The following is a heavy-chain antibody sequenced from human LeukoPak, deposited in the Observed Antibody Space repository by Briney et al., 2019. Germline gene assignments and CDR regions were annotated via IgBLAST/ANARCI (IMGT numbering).Heavy chain of an antibody. CDR1: GFTFSSYG. Sequence: PGGSLRLSCAASGFTFSSYGMHWVRQAPGKGLEWVAFIRYDGSNKYYADSVKGRFTISRDNSKNTLYLQMNSLRAEDTAVYYCAKEPSDHGGSLDFWGQGTLVPVSS. J-gene: IGHJ4*02. D-gene: IGHD6-25*01. V-gene: IGHV3-30*02. CDR2: IRYDGSNK. CDR3: AKEPSDHGGSLDF.